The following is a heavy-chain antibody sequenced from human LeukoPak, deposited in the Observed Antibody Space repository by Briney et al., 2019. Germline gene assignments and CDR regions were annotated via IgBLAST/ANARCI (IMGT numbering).Heavy chain of an antibody. CDR2: ISSSGSSI. CDR1: GFTFSLYE. J-gene: IGHJ4*02. Sequence: PGGTLRLSCAASGFTFSLYEMNWVRQAPGKGLEWVSYISSSGSSIYYADSVKGRFTISRDNAKNSLYLQMNYLRAEDTAVYYCARYSSGWYNHDYWGQGTLVTVSS. V-gene: IGHV3-48*03. D-gene: IGHD6-19*01. CDR3: ARYSSGWYNHDY.